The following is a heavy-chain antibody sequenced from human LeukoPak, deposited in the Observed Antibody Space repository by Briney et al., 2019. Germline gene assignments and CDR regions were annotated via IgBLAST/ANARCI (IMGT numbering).Heavy chain of an antibody. J-gene: IGHJ6*03. CDR2: IYYSGST. CDR1: GGSISSYY. V-gene: IGHV4-39*07. CDR3: ARGSYYYMDV. Sequence: PSETLSLTCTVSGGSISSYYWGWIRQPPGKGLEWIGSIYYSGSTYYNPSLKSRVTISVDTSKNQFSLKLSSVTAADTAVYYCARGSYYYMDVWGKGTTVTVSS.